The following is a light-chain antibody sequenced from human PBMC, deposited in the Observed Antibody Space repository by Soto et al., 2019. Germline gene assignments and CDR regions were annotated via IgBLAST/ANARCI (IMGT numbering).Light chain of an antibody. CDR3: QQYENLPT. Sequence: DIQMTQSPSSLSASVGDRVTITCHASQNINNYLNWYQKKPGRAPKLLIYDASNLEAGVPSRFRGSGSGTDFTFTISRLQPEDIATYYCQQYENLPTFGQGTRLEIK. V-gene: IGKV1-33*01. J-gene: IGKJ5*01. CDR1: QNINNY. CDR2: DAS.